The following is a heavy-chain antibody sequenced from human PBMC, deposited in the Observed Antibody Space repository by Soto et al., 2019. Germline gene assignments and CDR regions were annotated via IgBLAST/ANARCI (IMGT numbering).Heavy chain of an antibody. CDR2: IKQDGSEK. V-gene: IGHV3-7*03. CDR3: ARVRTDYYYYGMDV. J-gene: IGHJ6*02. Sequence: HPGGSLRLSCAASGFTFSSYWMSWVRQAPGKGLEWVANIKQDGSEKYYVDSVKGRFTISRDNAKNSLYLQMNSLRAEDTAVYYCARVRTDYYYYGMDVWGQGTTVTVSS. CDR1: GFTFSSYW.